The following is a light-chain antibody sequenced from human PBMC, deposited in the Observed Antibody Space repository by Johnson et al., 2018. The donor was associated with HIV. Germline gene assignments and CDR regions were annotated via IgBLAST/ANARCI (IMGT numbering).Light chain of an antibody. CDR2: ENN. V-gene: IGLV1-51*02. J-gene: IGLJ1*01. Sequence: QSVLTQPPSVSAAPGQKVTVSCSGSSSNIGSNDVSWYQQFPGAAPKLLIYENNKRPSGIPDRFSGPKSATSATLAITGLQTGDEADYYCGTWDSSLSAGGVFGTGTKVTVL. CDR3: GTWDSSLSAGGV. CDR1: SSNIGSND.